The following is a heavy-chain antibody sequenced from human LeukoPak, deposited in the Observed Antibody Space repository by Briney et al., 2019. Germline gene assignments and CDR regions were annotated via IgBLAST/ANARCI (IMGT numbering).Heavy chain of an antibody. CDR3: AKEGDYGSGSYYYYGMDV. D-gene: IGHD3-10*01. J-gene: IGHJ6*04. V-gene: IGHV3-23*01. Sequence: GGSLRLSCAPCGFTFSSYAMSWVRQAPGKGLEWVSAISGSGGSTYYADSVKGRFTISRDNSKNTLYLQMNSLRAEDTAVYYCAKEGDYGSGSYYYYGMDVWGKGTTVTVSS. CDR2: ISGSGGST. CDR1: GFTFSSYA.